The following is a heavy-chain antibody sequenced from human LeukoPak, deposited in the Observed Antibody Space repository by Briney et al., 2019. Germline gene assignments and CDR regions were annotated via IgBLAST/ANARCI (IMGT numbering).Heavy chain of an antibody. Sequence: GGSLRLSCVASGFSFSSYSMNWVRQAPGKGLEWVSCITGSGDSIYYADSVKGRFTISRDDARNTLFLQMNSLRAEDTAVYYCARSRDSSGYPDAFDFWGQGTMVTVST. CDR1: GFSFSSYS. CDR2: ITGSGDSI. CDR3: ARSRDSSGYPDAFDF. J-gene: IGHJ3*01. V-gene: IGHV3-21*01. D-gene: IGHD3-22*01.